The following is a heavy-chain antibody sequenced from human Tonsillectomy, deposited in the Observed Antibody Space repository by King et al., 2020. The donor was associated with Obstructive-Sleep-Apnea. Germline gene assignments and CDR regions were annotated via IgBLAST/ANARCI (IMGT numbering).Heavy chain of an antibody. CDR1: GVTFSVST. CDR3: TRGGLDYFDY. V-gene: IGHV3-73*01. D-gene: IGHD3-16*01. J-gene: IGHJ4*02. Sequence: VQLVESGGGLGQPGGSLKLSCAASGVTFSVSTLHWGRPASGKGRVWGGVIRSKAKSDATPYGASVKGRFTTSRDDSKNTAYLQMNSLKTEDTAVYYCTRGGLDYFDYWGQGTLVTVSS. CDR2: IRSKAKSDAT.